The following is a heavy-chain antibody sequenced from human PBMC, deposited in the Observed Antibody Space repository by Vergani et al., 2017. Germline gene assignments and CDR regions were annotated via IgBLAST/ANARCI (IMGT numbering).Heavy chain of an antibody. Sequence: QVQLVQSGAEVKKPGSSVKVSCKASGDTFSSSAINWVRQAPGQGLEWMGRIIPLFSSAAYLQKFQGRVTSTADDSTTTAYMELSSLKSDDTAVYYCASSLGFAPFDHWGQGTLVTVSS. CDR1: GDTFSSSA. J-gene: IGHJ4*02. V-gene: IGHV1-69*13. CDR3: ASSLGFAPFDH. CDR2: IIPLFSSA. D-gene: IGHD3-10*01.